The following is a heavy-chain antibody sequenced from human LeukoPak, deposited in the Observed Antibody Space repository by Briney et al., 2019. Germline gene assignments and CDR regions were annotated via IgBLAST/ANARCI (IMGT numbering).Heavy chain of an antibody. CDR1: GFTFSSYS. J-gene: IGHJ5*02. CDR2: ISSSSSYI. D-gene: IGHD2-2*01. Sequence: PGGSLRLSCAASGFTFSSYSMNWVRQAPGKGLEWVSSISSSSSYIYYADSVKGRFTISRDNAKNSLYLQMNSLRAEDTAVYYRARSTSYCSSTSCYSGWFDPWGQGTLVTVSS. V-gene: IGHV3-21*01. CDR3: ARSTSYCSSTSCYSGWFDP.